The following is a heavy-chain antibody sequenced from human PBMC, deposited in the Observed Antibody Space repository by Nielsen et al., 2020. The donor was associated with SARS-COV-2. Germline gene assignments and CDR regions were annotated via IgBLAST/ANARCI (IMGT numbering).Heavy chain of an antibody. CDR2: IYYSGST. D-gene: IGHD3-9*01. CDR1: GGSISSGDYY. Sequence: SETLSLTCTVSGGSISSGDYYWSWIRQPPGKGLEWIGYIYYSGSTYYNPSLKSRVTISVDTSKNQFSLKLSFVTAADTAVYYCARVGYDILTGYLIDYWGQGTLVTVSS. CDR3: ARVGYDILTGYLIDY. V-gene: IGHV4-30-4*01. J-gene: IGHJ4*02.